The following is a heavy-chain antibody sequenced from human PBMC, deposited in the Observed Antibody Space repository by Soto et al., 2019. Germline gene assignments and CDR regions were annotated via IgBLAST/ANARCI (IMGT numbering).Heavy chain of an antibody. D-gene: IGHD5-18*01. CDR3: AREPTAMVIFNAFDI. CDR2: IWYDGSNK. Sequence: QVQLVESGGGVVQPGRSLRLSCAASGFTFSSYGMHWVRQAPGKGLEWVAVIWYDGSNKYYADSVKGRFTISRDNSKNTLYLQMNNLRAEDTAVYYCAREPTAMVIFNAFDIWGQGTMVTVSS. V-gene: IGHV3-33*01. CDR1: GFTFSSYG. J-gene: IGHJ3*02.